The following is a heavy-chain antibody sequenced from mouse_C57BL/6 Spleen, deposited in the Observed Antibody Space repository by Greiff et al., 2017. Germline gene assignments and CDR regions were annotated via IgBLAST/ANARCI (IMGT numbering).Heavy chain of an antibody. Sequence: QVQLKQSGPELVKPGASVQISCKVSGYAFSSSWMNWVKQRPGKGLEWIGRIYPGDGDTNYNGTFKGKATRTANRSSSTAFMQICSLTSEDSAVYFCAKWYYGSSYYYAMDNWGQGTSDTVSS. J-gene: IGHJ4*01. CDR2: IYPGDGDT. CDR3: AKWYYGSSYYYAMDN. V-gene: IGHV1-82*01. D-gene: IGHD1-1*01. CDR1: GYAFSSSW.